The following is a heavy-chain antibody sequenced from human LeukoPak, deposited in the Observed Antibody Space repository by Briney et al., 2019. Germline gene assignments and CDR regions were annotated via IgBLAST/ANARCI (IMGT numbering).Heavy chain of an antibody. CDR2: IKQDGGEK. CDR1: GFTFSTYW. Sequence: GGSLRLSCAASGFTFSTYWMSWVRQAPGRGLEWVATIKQDGGEKYYVDSVKGRFTISRDNAKNSLYLQMNSLRAEDTAVYYCARDQVSVAGTGIDYWGQGTLVTVSS. V-gene: IGHV3-7*01. D-gene: IGHD6-13*01. CDR3: ARDQVSVAGTGIDY. J-gene: IGHJ4*02.